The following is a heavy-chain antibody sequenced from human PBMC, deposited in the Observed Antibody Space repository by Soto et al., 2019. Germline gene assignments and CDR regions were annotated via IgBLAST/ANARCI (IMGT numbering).Heavy chain of an antibody. V-gene: IGHV4-30-2*01. D-gene: IGHD2-15*01. Sequence: SETLSLTCAFLSPSITSAVSSWTWIGQPPGKGMERIGYIYHSGSTYYKQSLKSQVTIQVDTSKNLFSLKLSSVTAADTAVYYCARDIVVVVAATFWFDPWGQG. CDR1: SPSITSAVSS. J-gene: IGHJ5*02. CDR3: ARDIVVVVAATFWFDP. CDR2: IYHSGST.